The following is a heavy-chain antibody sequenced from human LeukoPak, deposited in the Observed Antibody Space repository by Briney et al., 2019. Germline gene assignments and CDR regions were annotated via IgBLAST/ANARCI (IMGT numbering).Heavy chain of an antibody. Sequence: SETLSLTCTVSGGSISSGSYYWSWIRQPAGKGLEWIGRIYTNGSTNYNPSLKSRVTISVDTSKNQFSLKLSSVTAADTAVYYCARVGGYSYGYYYYYYMDVWGKGTTVTVSS. CDR1: GGSISSGSYY. J-gene: IGHJ6*03. V-gene: IGHV4-61*02. D-gene: IGHD5-18*01. CDR3: ARVGGYSYGYYYYYYMDV. CDR2: IYTNGST.